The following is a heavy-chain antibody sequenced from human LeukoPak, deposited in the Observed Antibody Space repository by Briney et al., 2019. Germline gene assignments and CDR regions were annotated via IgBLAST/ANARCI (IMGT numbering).Heavy chain of an antibody. CDR2: IYYSGST. J-gene: IGHJ4*02. CDR1: GGSISSSSYY. V-gene: IGHV4-39*07. Sequence: PSETLSLTCTVSGGSISSSSYYRGWIRQPPGKGLEWIGSIYYSGSTYYNPSLKSRVTISVDTSKNQFSLKVNSVAAADTAVYYCARAHLATIVAPFDYWGQGTLVTVSS. D-gene: IGHD5-12*01. CDR3: ARAHLATIVAPFDY.